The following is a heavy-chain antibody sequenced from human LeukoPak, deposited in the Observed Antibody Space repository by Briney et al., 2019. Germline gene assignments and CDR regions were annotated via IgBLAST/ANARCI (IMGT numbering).Heavy chain of an antibody. CDR1: VHLNSRYH. V-gene: IGHV4-59*13. J-gene: IGHJ4*02. CDR2: SYYGERT. Sequence: SVTVSLTCTVCVHLNSRYHWIWIPHPPAEGRECVGYSYYGERTNYNPSLKSRVTIAVATSNNQFSLEVSFVTAADTAVYYWARGVGYRNSLHYFDAWGQRILVTVS. D-gene: IGHD6-6*01. CDR3: ARGVGYRNSLHYFDA.